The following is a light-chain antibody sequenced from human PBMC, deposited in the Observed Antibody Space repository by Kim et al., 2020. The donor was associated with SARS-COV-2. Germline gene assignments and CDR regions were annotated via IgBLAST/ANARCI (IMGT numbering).Light chain of an antibody. CDR3: QQCYNWPPWT. CDR1: QSVSSN. J-gene: IGKJ1*01. Sequence: PEDRASLSCGASQSVSSNLSWYQQKPGQAPMLLIYGAATRATGIPARCSGSGSVTEFTLTISSLQSEDFAVYYCQQCYNWPPWTFGQGTKVDIK. CDR2: GAA. V-gene: IGKV3-15*01.